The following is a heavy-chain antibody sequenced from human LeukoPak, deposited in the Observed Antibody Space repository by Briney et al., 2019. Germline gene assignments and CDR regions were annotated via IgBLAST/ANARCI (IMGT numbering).Heavy chain of an antibody. Sequence: KPGGSLRLSCAASGFTFSSYSMNWVRQAPGKGLEWVSSISSSSSYIYYADSVKGRFTISRDNAKNSLYLQMNSLRAEDTAVYYCARDPEIAYDSSGYYGTDYWGQGTLVTVSS. CDR1: GFTFSSYS. CDR2: ISSSSSYI. J-gene: IGHJ4*02. CDR3: ARDPEIAYDSSGYYGTDY. V-gene: IGHV3-21*01. D-gene: IGHD3-22*01.